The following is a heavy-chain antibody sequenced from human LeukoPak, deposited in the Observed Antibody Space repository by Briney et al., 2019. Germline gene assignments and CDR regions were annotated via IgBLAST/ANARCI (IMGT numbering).Heavy chain of an antibody. V-gene: IGHV3-23*01. CDR1: GFTFGDYA. D-gene: IGHD5-18*01. CDR2: ISGSGGST. J-gene: IGHJ4*02. Sequence: SGGSLRLSCTASGFTFGDYAMSWVRQAPGKGLEWVSDISGSGGSTYYADSAKGRFTISRDNSKNTLYLQMNSLRVEDTAVYYCAKRIQSAMATGYWGQGTLVTVSS. CDR3: AKRIQSAMATGY.